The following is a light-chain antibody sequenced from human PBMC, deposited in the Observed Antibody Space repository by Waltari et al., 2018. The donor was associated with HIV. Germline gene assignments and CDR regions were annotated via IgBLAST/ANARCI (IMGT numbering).Light chain of an antibody. CDR3: AAWDDSVNGLV. CDR2: HNS. CDR1: SSHIGSNT. Sequence: QSVLTQPPSASGTAGQRVTISCSGTSSHIGSNTVNWYQQHPGTAPKLLIYHNSQRPSGVPDRFSGSKSGTSASLAISGLQSEDEADYYCAAWDDSVNGLVFGGGTKLTV. V-gene: IGLV1-44*01. J-gene: IGLJ3*02.